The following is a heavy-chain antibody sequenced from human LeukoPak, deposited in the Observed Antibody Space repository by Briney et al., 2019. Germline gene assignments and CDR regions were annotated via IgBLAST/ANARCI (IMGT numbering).Heavy chain of an antibody. D-gene: IGHD3-16*01. Sequence: GGSLRPSCAASGFTSSSYGMTWVRQAPGKGLEWVSIITGSGGSTYYADSVKGRFTISRDNSKNTLYLQMNSLRAEDTAIYYCAKVDYPTFDYWGQGTLVTVSS. V-gene: IGHV3-23*01. CDR2: ITGSGGST. J-gene: IGHJ4*02. CDR1: GFTSSSYG. CDR3: AKVDYPTFDY.